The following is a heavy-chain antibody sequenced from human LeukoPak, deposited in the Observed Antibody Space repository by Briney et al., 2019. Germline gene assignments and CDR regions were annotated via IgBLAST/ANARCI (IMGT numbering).Heavy chain of an antibody. D-gene: IGHD4-17*01. CDR1: GGSFSGSY. V-gene: IGHV4-34*01. CDR3: ARARLRRGYFDY. CDR2: INHRGST. Sequence: SETLSLTCAVYGGSFSGSYWSWIRQPPGKGLEWIGEINHRGSTNYNPSLKSRLTISVDTSKNQFSLKLSSVTAADTAVYYCARARLRRGYFDYWGQGTLVTVSS. J-gene: IGHJ4*02.